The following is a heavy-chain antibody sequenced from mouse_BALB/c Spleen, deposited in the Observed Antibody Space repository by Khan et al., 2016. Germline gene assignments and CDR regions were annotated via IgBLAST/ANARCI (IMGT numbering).Heavy chain of an antibody. J-gene: IGHJ4*01. CDR2: IDPANGNT. D-gene: IGHD2-1*01. Sequence: VQLQQSGAELVKPGASVKLSCTASGFNIKDTYMHWVKQRPEQGLEWLGRIDPANGNTKYDPKFQGKATITADTSSNTACLQLSSLTSEDTAVYYCARSNYGNYEEGYTMDYWGQGTSVTVSS. CDR3: ARSNYGNYEEGYTMDY. CDR1: GFNIKDTY. V-gene: IGHV14-3*02.